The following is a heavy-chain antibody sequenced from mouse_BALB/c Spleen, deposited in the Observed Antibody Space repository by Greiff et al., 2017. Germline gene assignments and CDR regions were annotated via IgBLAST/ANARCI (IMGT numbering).Heavy chain of an antibody. Sequence: QVQLKQSGPGLVAPSQSLSITCTVSGFSLTSYGVHWVRQPPGKGLEWLGVIWAGGSTNYNSALMSRLSISKDNSKSQVFLKMNSLQTDDTAMYYCARDRDYGNYVDYFDYWGQGTTLTVSS. CDR3: ARDRDYGNYVDYFDY. J-gene: IGHJ2*01. D-gene: IGHD2-1*01. V-gene: IGHV2-9*02. CDR2: IWAGGST. CDR1: GFSLTSYG.